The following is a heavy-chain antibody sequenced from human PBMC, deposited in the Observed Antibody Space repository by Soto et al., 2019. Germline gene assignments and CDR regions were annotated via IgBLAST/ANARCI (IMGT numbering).Heavy chain of an antibody. V-gene: IGHV3-30*03. CDR1: RFTFNIYA. J-gene: IGHJ4*02. CDR2: ISYDGTKT. Sequence: SLRLYCAPTRFTFNIYAMNWFRQAPGTGLEWVAVISYDGTKTYYADSVKGRFTISRDNSKNTVYLQMNSLRDEDTAVYYCARDLLYYDSSGYYYLDYWGQGT. D-gene: IGHD3-22*01. CDR3: ARDLLYYDSSGYYYLDY.